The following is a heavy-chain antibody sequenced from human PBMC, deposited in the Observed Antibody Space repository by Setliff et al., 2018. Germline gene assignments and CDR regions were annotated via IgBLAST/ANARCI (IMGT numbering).Heavy chain of an antibody. CDR3: ARVFGSGTRNLDY. Sequence: GGSLRLSCAASGFTFSNYDMNWVRQAPGKGLEWVASINSRSTYIYYADSVKGRFTISRDNAGNSLYLQINSLRAEDTAVYYCARVFGSGTRNLDYWGQGTLVTVSS. V-gene: IGHV3-21*01. CDR1: GFTFSNYD. CDR2: INSRSTYI. J-gene: IGHJ4*02. D-gene: IGHD3-10*01.